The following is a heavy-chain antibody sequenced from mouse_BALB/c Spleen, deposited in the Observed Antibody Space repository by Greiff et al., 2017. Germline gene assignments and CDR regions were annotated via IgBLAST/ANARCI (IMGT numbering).Heavy chain of an antibody. CDR2: IRWYNGAT. CDR1: GYSFTGYY. V-gene: IGHV1S34*01. CDR3: AREWTTVVATRYFDV. D-gene: IGHD1-1*01. J-gene: IGHJ1*01. Sequence: LVKTGASVKISCKASGYSFTGYYMHWVKQSQGKRLEGSGYIRWYNGATSYNQKFKGKATFTVDTSSSTAYMQFNSLTSEDSAVYYCAREWTTVVATRYFDVFVALPTVTVSS.